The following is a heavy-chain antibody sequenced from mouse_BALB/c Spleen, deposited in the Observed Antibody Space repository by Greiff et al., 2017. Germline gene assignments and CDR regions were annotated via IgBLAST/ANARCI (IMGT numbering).Heavy chain of an antibody. Sequence: EVQLQESGPGLVKPSQSLSLTCSVTGYSITSGYYWNWIRQFPGNKLEWMGYISYDGSNNYNPSLKNRISITRDTSKNQFFLKLNSVTTEDTATYYCARGDGYGWFAYWGQGTLVTVSA. D-gene: IGHD1-2*01. V-gene: IGHV3-6*02. CDR3: ARGDGYGWFAY. CDR2: ISYDGSN. J-gene: IGHJ3*01. CDR1: GYSITSGYY.